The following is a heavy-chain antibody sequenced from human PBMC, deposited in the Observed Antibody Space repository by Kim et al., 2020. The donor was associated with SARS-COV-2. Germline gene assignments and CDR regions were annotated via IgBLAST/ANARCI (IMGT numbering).Heavy chain of an antibody. CDR1: GFTFSSYD. V-gene: IGHV3-13*04. CDR2: IGTAGDT. Sequence: GGSLRLSCAASGFTFSSYDMHWVRQATGKGLEWVSAIGTAGDTYYPGSVKGRFTISRENAKNSLYLQMNSLRAGDTAVYYCARAAIGVIVGATAFDIWGQGTMVTVSS. J-gene: IGHJ3*02. D-gene: IGHD1-26*01. CDR3: ARAAIGVIVGATAFDI.